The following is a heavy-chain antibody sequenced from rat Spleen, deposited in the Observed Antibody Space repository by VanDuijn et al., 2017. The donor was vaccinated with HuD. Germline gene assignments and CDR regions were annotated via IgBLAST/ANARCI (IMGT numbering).Heavy chain of an antibody. J-gene: IGHJ2*01. CDR2: ISTGGGST. V-gene: IGHV5-25*01. CDR1: GFTFSNYY. CDR3: ARQSYYYDGTYYHYFDY. D-gene: IGHD1-12*02. Sequence: EVQLVESGGGLVQPGRSMKLSCAALGFTFSNYYMAWVRQAPTKGLEWVASISTGGGSTYYRDSVKGRFTISRDNAKSTLYLQMDSLRSEDTATYYCARQSYYYDGTYYHYFDYWGQGVMVTVSS.